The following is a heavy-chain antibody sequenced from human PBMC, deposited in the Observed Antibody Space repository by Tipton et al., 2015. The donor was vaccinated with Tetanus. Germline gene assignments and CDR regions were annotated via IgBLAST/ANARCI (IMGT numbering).Heavy chain of an antibody. CDR2: IYYSGSS. V-gene: IGHV4-39*01. D-gene: IGHD5-12*01. CDR3: ARPGVGGYTGYYFDF. CDR1: GGSTSGSSYY. J-gene: IGHJ4*02. Sequence: LRLSCTVSGGSTSGSSYYWGWIRQPPGKGLEWIGSIYYSGSSYYNPTLKSRVTISVDTSKNQFSLKLDSVTAADAAVYYCARPGVGGYTGYYFDFWGQGTVVTVSS.